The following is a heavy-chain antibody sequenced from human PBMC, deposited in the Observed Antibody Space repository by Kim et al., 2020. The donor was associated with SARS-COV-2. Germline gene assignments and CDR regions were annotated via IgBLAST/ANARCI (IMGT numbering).Heavy chain of an antibody. Sequence: SETLSLTCTVSGGSISSYYWSWIRQPPGKGLEWIGYIYYSGSTNYNPSLKSRVTISVDTSKNQFSLKLSSVTAADTAVYYCARVGGDCSGGSCYSGVVFDYWGQGTLVTVSS. CDR1: GGSISSYY. CDR3: ARVGGDCSGGSCYSGVVFDY. V-gene: IGHV4-59*01. J-gene: IGHJ4*02. D-gene: IGHD2-15*01. CDR2: IYYSGST.